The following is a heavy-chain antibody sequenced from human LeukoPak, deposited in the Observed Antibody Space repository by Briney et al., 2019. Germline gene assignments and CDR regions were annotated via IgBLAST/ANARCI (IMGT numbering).Heavy chain of an antibody. CDR1: GFTFSSYS. J-gene: IGHJ6*04. D-gene: IGHD3-10*02. CDR3: AELGITMIGGV. CDR2: ISSSGSTI. Sequence: PGGSLRLSCVGSGFTFSSYSMSWVRQAPGKGLEWVSYISSSGSTIYYADSVKGRFTISRDNAKNSLYLQMNSLRAEDTAVYYCAELGITMIGGVWGKGTTVTISS. V-gene: IGHV3-48*04.